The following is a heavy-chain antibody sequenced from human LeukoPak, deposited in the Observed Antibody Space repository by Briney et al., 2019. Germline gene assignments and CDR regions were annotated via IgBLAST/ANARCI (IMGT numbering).Heavy chain of an antibody. CDR1: GGSISSYY. CDR2: IYYSGST. V-gene: IGHV4-59*01. D-gene: IGHD6-19*01. J-gene: IGHJ4*02. Sequence: SETLSLTCTVSGGSISSYYWSWIRQPPGKGLEWIGYIYYSGSTNYNPSLKSRVTISVDTSKNQFSLKLSSVTAADTAVYYCARNSAVAGIYYFDYWGQGTLVTVSS. CDR3: ARNSAVAGIYYFDY.